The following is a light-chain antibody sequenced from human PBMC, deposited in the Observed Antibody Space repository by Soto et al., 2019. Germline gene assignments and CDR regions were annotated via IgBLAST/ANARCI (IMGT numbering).Light chain of an antibody. Sequence: SSELTQPLSVSVAPGKTARITCGGNNIGSKSVHWYQQKPGQAPVLVIYYDSDRPSGIPERFSGSNSGNTATLLITGVEPGDEADYYCQVWDSGSDHYVFGTGTKLTVL. J-gene: IGLJ1*01. CDR1: NIGSKS. V-gene: IGLV3-21*04. CDR2: YDS. CDR3: QVWDSGSDHYV.